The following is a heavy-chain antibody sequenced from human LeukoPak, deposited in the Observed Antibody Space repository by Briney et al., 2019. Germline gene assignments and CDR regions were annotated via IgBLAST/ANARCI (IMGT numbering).Heavy chain of an antibody. V-gene: IGHV1-2*02. J-gene: IGHJ1*01. CDR3: ATTTVAGFSEYFQH. Sequence: ASVKVSCKASGYTFTGYYMHWVRQAPGQGLEWMGWINPNSGGTNYAQKFQGRVTMTRDTSISTAYMELSRLRSDDTAVYYCATTTVAGFSEYFQHWGQGTLATVSS. CDR1: GYTFTGYY. CDR2: INPNSGGT. D-gene: IGHD6-19*01.